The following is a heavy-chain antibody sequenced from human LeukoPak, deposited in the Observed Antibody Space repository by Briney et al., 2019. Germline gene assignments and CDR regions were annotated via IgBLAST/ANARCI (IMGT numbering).Heavy chain of an antibody. V-gene: IGHV1-2*02. Sequence: ASVKVSCKASGYTFTGYYMHWVRQAPGQRLEWMGWINPNGADTNYAQKFQGGVTMTRDTSISTAYMELSRLRSDDTALYYCARDFTGLLPPSYYFDYWGQGTLVTVSS. CDR1: GYTFTGYY. J-gene: IGHJ4*02. D-gene: IGHD2-15*01. CDR2: INPNGADT. CDR3: ARDFTGLLPPSYYFDY.